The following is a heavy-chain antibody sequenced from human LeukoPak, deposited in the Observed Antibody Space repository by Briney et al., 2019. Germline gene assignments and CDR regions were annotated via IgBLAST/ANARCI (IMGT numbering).Heavy chain of an antibody. J-gene: IGHJ5*02. CDR2: IYYSGST. CDR3: ARQPWSPYTGYDP. D-gene: IGHD5-12*01. Sequence: PSETLSLTCTVAGGSISSTTYYWGWIRQLPGKGLEWIGSIYYSGSTYYNPSLKSRVTISVDTSKNQFSLKLTSVTAADTAVFYCARQPWSPYTGYDPWGQGTLVTVSS. V-gene: IGHV4-39*01. CDR1: GGSISSTTYY.